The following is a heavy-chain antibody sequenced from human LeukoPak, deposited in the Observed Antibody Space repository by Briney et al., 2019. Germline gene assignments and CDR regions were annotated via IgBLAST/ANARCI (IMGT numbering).Heavy chain of an antibody. CDR2: IYTSGST. CDR1: GGSISSYY. V-gene: IGHV4-4*07. Sequence: SETLSLTCTVSGGSISSYYWSWIRQPAGKGLEWIGRIYTSGSTNYNPSLKSRVTMSVDTSKNQFPLKLSSVTAADTAVYYCARDLGDYYDSSGYCNWFDPWGQGTLVTVSS. J-gene: IGHJ5*02. CDR3: ARDLGDYYDSSGYCNWFDP. D-gene: IGHD3-22*01.